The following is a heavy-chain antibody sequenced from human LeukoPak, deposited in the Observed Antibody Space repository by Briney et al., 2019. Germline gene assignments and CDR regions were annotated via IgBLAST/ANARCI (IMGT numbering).Heavy chain of an antibody. Sequence: GSLRLSCAAPGTTFNSHRMNWVRQAPGKGLEWVSSISSSSSYIYYADSVKGRFTISRDNAKNSLYLQMNSLRAEDTAVYYCASGNYSSSYYWGQGTLVTVSS. CDR2: ISSSSSYI. D-gene: IGHD6-6*01. J-gene: IGHJ4*02. V-gene: IGHV3-21*01. CDR3: ASGNYSSSYY. CDR1: GTTFNSHR.